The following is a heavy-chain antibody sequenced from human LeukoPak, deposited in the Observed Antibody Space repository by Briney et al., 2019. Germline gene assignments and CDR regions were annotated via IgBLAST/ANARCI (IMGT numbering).Heavy chain of an antibody. CDR3: AREYCSSTSCHISGNWFDP. CDR2: ISAYNGNT. CDR1: GYTFTSYG. J-gene: IGHJ5*02. D-gene: IGHD2-2*01. V-gene: IGHV1-18*04. Sequence: ASVKVSCKASGYTFTSYGISWVRQAPGQGLEWMGWISAYNGNTNYAQKLQGRVTMATDTSTSTAYMELRSLRSDDTAVYYCAREYCSSTSCHISGNWFDPWGQGTLVTVSS.